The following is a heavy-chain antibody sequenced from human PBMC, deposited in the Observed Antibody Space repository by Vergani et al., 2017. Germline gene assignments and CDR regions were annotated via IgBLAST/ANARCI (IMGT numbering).Heavy chain of an antibody. V-gene: IGHV1-69*01. CDR3: ARDGGSGVEVPAAIRYYYYYMDV. CDR1: GGPLSRFA. D-gene: IGHD2-2*01. J-gene: IGHJ6*03. CDR2: IIPILGTT. Sequence: QVQLEQSGAEVRKPGSSVKVSCKASGGPLSRFAIGWVRQAPGQGLEWMGEIIPILGTTNYAQRSRDKFSITADESTGTAYMELTSLTSEDTAIYYCARDGGSGVEVPAAIRYYYYYMDVWGEGTTVTVSS.